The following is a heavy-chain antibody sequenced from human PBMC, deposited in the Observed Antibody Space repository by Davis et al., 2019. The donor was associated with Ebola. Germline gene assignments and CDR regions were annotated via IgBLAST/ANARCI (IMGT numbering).Heavy chain of an antibody. CDR2: IYYSGST. J-gene: IGHJ6*02. Sequence: LRLSCTVSGGSISSGDYYWSWIRQPPGKGLEWIGYIYYSGSTYYNPSLKSRVTISVDTSKNQFSLKLSSVTAADTAVYYCARGEDYDILTGYHRPGVWGQGTTVTVSS. CDR1: GGSISSGDYY. CDR3: ARGEDYDILTGYHRPGV. V-gene: IGHV4-30-4*01. D-gene: IGHD3-9*01.